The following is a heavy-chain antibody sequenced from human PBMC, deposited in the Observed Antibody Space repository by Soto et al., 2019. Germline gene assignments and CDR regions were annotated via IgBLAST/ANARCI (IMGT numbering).Heavy chain of an antibody. CDR3: VKVGAYSGRYSFDY. CDR1: GFTFSNFG. CDR2: ISNHGTEK. J-gene: IGHJ4*02. V-gene: IGHV3-30*18. Sequence: QVQLVESGGGVGQPGRSLRLSCAASGFTFSNFGMHWVRQAPGKGLECVALISNHGTEKYYLDSVRGRFTISRDNSKNTLYLQLHTRRAEDTAVYYCVKVGAYSGRYSFDYGGQGTLVTFSS. D-gene: IGHD1-26*01.